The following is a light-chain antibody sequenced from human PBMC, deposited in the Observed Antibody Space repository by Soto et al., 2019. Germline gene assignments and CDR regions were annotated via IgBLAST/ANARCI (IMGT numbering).Light chain of an antibody. J-gene: IGLJ1*01. Sequence: QSALTQPASVSGSPGQSITITCTGTSSDVGAYDFVSWYQQHPDKAPKLMIYEVSNRPSGVSNRFSGSKSVNKATLTISGLQAEDEADYYCSSYTSSSTRVFGTGTKLPVL. CDR2: EVS. CDR3: SSYTSSSTRV. V-gene: IGLV2-14*03. CDR1: SSDVGAYDF.